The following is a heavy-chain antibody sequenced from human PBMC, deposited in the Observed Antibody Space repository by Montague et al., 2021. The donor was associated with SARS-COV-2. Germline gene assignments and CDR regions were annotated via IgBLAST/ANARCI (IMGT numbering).Heavy chain of an antibody. D-gene: IGHD2-15*01. V-gene: IGHV4-59*12. CDR1: GGSISSYY. Sequence: SETLSLTCTVSGGSISSYYWSWIRQPPGKGLEWIGYIYYSGSTYYNPSLKSRVTISVDTSKNQFSLKLSSVTAAVTAVYYCARVLGGYCSGGSCYSGWYFDLWGRGTLVTVSS. CDR3: ARVLGGYCSGGSCYSGWYFDL. J-gene: IGHJ2*01. CDR2: IYYSGST.